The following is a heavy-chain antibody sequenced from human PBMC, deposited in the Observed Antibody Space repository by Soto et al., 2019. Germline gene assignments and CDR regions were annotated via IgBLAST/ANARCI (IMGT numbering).Heavy chain of an antibody. J-gene: IGHJ4*02. D-gene: IGHD1-1*01. CDR3: AKDYPVAADPPGVLLFNY. Sequence: EVQVLESGGGLVQRGGSLRLSCAASGFTFNHYAMSWVRQAPGKGLEWVSIIIANGGTFYADSVKGRFTISRDNSKNTGFLQRTSRGAEDTAIYYFAKDYPVAADPPGVLLFNYGGQGALVTVSS. CDR2: IIANGGT. V-gene: IGHV3-23*01. CDR1: GFTFNHYA.